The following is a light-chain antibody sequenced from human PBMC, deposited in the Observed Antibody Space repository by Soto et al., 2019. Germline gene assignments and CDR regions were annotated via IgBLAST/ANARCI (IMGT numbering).Light chain of an antibody. CDR3: QQYNNWPPWT. J-gene: IGKJ1*01. CDR1: QSVGSN. V-gene: IGKV3-15*01. CDR2: DAS. Sequence: ERVMTQSPATLSVSPGERATLSCRARQSVGSNLAWYQQTPGQAPRVVIYDASTRATVIPARFSGSGSGTEFTLTISSLQSEDFAVYYCQQYNNWPPWTFGQGTKVDI.